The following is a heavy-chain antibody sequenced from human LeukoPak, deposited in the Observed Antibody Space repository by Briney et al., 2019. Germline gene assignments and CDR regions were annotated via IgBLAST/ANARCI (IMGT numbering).Heavy chain of an antibody. D-gene: IGHD6-19*01. V-gene: IGHV4-34*01. J-gene: IGHJ4*02. CDR2: INHSGST. CDR3: AREQWLSTDYFDY. CDR1: GGSFSGYY. Sequence: SETLSLTCAVYGGSFSGYYWSWIRQPPGKGLEWIGEINHSGSTNYNPSLKSRVTISVDTSKNQFSLKLSSVTAADTAVYYCAREQWLSTDYFDYWGQGTLVTVSS.